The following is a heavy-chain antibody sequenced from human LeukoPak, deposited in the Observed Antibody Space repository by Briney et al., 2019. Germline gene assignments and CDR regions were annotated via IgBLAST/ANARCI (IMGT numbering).Heavy chain of an antibody. CDR1: GFTVSSNY. Sequence: QAGGSLRLSCAASGFTVSSNYMSWVRQAPGKGLEWVSVIYSGSSTYYADSVKGRFTISRDNSKNTLYLQMNSLRAEDTAVYYCARSGGYYYFDYWGQGTLVTVSS. D-gene: IGHD3-22*01. CDR3: ARSGGYYYFDY. V-gene: IGHV3-66*01. CDR2: IYSGSST. J-gene: IGHJ4*02.